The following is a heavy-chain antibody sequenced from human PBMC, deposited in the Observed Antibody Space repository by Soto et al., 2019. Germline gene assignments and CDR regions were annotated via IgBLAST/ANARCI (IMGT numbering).Heavy chain of an antibody. D-gene: IGHD1-26*01. CDR1: GFTFSSYS. CDR3: ARGGWAWDPTAPFDY. CDR2: ISSSSSYI. V-gene: IGHV3-21*01. J-gene: IGHJ4*02. Sequence: EVQLVESGGGLVKPGGSLRLSCAASGFTFSSYSMNWVRQAPGKGLEWVSSISSSSSYIYYADSVKGRFTISRDNAKNSLYLERNSLRAEDTAVYYCARGGWAWDPTAPFDYWGQGTLVTVSS.